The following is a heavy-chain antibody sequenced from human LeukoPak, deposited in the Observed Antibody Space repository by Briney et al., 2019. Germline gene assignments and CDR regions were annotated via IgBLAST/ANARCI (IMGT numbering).Heavy chain of an antibody. Sequence: GRSLRLSCAASGFTFSSYGMHWVRQAPGKGLEWVAVISYDGSNKYYADSVKGRFTISRDNSKNTLYLQMNSLRAEDTAVYYCAIDRLGYSYGHSDYWGQGTLVTVSS. CDR3: AIDRLGYSYGHSDY. J-gene: IGHJ4*02. D-gene: IGHD5-18*01. CDR2: ISYDGSNK. CDR1: GFTFSSYG. V-gene: IGHV3-30*03.